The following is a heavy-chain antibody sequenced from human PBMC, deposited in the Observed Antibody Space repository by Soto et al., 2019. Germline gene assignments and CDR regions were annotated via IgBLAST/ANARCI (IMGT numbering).Heavy chain of an antibody. Sequence: GGSLRLSCAASGFTFSSYWMSWVRQAPGKGLEWVANIKQDGSEKYYVDSVKGRFTISRDNAKNSLYLQMNSLRAEDTAVYYCARAVVVPAAMGLGYYYYHYMDVWGKGTTVTVSS. D-gene: IGHD2-2*01. V-gene: IGHV3-7*01. J-gene: IGHJ6*03. CDR2: IKQDGSEK. CDR3: ARAVVVPAAMGLGYYYYHYMDV. CDR1: GFTFSSYW.